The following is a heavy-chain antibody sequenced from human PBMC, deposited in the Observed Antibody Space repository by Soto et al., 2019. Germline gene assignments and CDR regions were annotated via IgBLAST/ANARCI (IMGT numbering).Heavy chain of an antibody. CDR2: IYADGSGT. CDR1: GFTFSDYW. D-gene: IGHD6-25*01. J-gene: IGHJ4*02. CDR3: FSSAAIGY. Sequence: EVQLVESGGGLVQPGGSLRLSCAASGFTFSDYWMYWVRQAPGKGLVWVSRIYADGSGTSYADSVKGRFAISRDNAENMLYLQMNSLRDEDTAVYYCFSSAAIGYWGQGTLVTVSS. V-gene: IGHV3-74*01.